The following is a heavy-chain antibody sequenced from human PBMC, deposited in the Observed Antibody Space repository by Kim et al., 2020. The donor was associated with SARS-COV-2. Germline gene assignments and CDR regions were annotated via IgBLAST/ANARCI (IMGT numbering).Heavy chain of an antibody. J-gene: IGHJ6*02. V-gene: IGHV2-5*02. Sequence: SGPTLVKPTQTLTLTCTFSGFSLSTSGVGVGWIRQPPGKALEWLALIYWDDDKRYSPSLKSRLTITKDTSKNQVVLTMTNMDPVDTATYYCARDKWELLPYYYYVMDVWGQGTTVTVSS. D-gene: IGHD1-26*01. CDR1: GFSLSTSGVG. CDR3: ARDKWELLPYYYYVMDV. CDR2: IYWDDDK.